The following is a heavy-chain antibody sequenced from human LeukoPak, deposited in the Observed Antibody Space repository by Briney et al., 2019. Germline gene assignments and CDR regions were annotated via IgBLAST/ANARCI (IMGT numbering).Heavy chain of an antibody. V-gene: IGHV3-30*04. D-gene: IGHD6-13*01. CDR3: ARVGDSRSFYFDY. Sequence: GGSLRLSCAASGFTFSSYAMHWVRQAPGKGLEWVAVISYDGSNKYYADSVKGRFTISRDNSKNTLYLQMNSLRAGDTAVYYCARVGDSRSFYFDYWGQGTLVTVSS. CDR2: ISYDGSNK. CDR1: GFTFSSYA. J-gene: IGHJ4*02.